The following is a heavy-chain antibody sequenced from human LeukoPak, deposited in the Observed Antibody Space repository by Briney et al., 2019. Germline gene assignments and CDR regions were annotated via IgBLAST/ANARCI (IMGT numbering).Heavy chain of an antibody. V-gene: IGHV1-69*04. J-gene: IGHJ4*02. Sequence: ASVKVSCKASGGTFSSYTISRVRQAPGQGLEWMGRIIPILGIANYAQKFQGRVTITADKSTSTAYMELSSLRSEDTAVYYCARESPIPYYDFWSGYPLDYWGQGTLVTVSS. CDR2: IIPILGIA. D-gene: IGHD3-3*01. CDR1: GGTFSSYT. CDR3: ARESPIPYYDFWSGYPLDY.